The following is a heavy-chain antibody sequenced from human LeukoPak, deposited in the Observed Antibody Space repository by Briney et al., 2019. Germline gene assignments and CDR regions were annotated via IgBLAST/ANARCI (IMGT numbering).Heavy chain of an antibody. D-gene: IGHD4-17*01. CDR3: ANHYGDTGY. V-gene: IGHV3-11*01. Sequence: GGSLRLSCAASGFIFSDYYMVWIRQAPGKGLEWVAYISSGGDTFFYADSVKGRFTISRDNSDDSLYLQMNSLRAEDTAVYYCANHYGDTGYWGQGTLVTVSS. J-gene: IGHJ4*02. CDR1: GFIFSDYY. CDR2: ISSGGDTF.